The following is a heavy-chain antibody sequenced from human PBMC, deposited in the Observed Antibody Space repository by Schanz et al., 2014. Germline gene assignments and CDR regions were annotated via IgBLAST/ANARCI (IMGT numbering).Heavy chain of an antibody. D-gene: IGHD5-12*01. CDR3: ASPSGYSDYGTYFDF. J-gene: IGHJ4*02. CDR2: ISSSGSYI. Sequence: EGQLAESGGGLVQPGGSLRLSCEASEFTFSSYKMNWVRQAPGKGLEWVSSISSSGSYIHYADSVKGRFTISRDNAKNTLYLQMNSLRTEDTAVYYCASPSGYSDYGTYFDFWGQGTLVTVSS. CDR1: EFTFSSYK. V-gene: IGHV3-21*01.